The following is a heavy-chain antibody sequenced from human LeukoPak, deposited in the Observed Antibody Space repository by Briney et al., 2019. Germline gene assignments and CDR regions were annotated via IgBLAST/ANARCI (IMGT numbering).Heavy chain of an antibody. D-gene: IGHD3-3*01. V-gene: IGHV5-51*01. J-gene: IGHJ3*02. CDR3: ARLHRDGYYADAFDI. CDR2: IYPGDSGT. CDR1: GYSFTRYW. Sequence: GESVKISCKGSGYSFTRYWIGWVRQMPGKGLEWMGIIYPGDSGTRYSPSFQGQVTISADKSISTAYLQWSSLRASDTAMYYCARLHRDGYYADAFDIWAQGTMVTVSS.